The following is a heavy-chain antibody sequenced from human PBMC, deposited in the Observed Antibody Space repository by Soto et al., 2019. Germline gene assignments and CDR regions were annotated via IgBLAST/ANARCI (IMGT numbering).Heavy chain of an antibody. V-gene: IGHV3-21*01. CDR3: PRGTYGDYSFDY. Sequence: EVHLAESGGGLVKPGGSLRLAWAASGFTFTSYSMNWVRQAPGKGLEWVSSISSSSTYSYYADSVRGQFTISRDNAKNSLYLQMSSLRAEDTAVYYCPRGTYGDYSFDYWGQGTLVTVSS. CDR2: ISSSSTYS. J-gene: IGHJ4*02. CDR1: GFTFTSYS. D-gene: IGHD4-17*01.